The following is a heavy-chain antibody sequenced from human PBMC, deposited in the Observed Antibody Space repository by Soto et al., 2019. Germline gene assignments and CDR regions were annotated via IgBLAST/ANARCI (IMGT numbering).Heavy chain of an antibody. J-gene: IGHJ4*02. CDR3: TTDLRYSSGWYDPRSSFDY. V-gene: IGHV3-15*01. Sequence: GGSLRLSCAASGFTFSNAWMSWVRQAPGKGLEWVGRIKSKTDGGTTDYAAPVKGRFTISRDDSKNTLYLQMNSLKTEDTAVYYCTTDLRYSSGWYDPRSSFDYWGQGTLVTVSS. D-gene: IGHD6-19*01. CDR1: GFTFSNAW. CDR2: IKSKTDGGTT.